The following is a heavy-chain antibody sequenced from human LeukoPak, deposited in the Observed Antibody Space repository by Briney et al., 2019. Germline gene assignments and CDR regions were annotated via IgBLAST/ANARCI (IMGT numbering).Heavy chain of an antibody. Sequence: SETLSLTCTVSGGSISSYYWSWIRQPPGKGLEWIGYIYYSGSTNYNPSLKSRVTISVDTSKNQFSLKLSSVTAADAAVYYCARFYYYDSSGPCFDYWGQGTLVTVSS. CDR3: ARFYYYDSSGPCFDY. V-gene: IGHV4-59*08. CDR1: GGSISSYY. CDR2: IYYSGST. J-gene: IGHJ4*02. D-gene: IGHD3-22*01.